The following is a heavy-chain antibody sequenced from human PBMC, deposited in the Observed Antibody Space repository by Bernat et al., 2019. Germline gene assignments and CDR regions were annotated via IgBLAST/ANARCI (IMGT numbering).Heavy chain of an antibody. CDR1: GGSISSSSYY. D-gene: IGHD4-17*01. Sequence: QLQLQESGPGLVKPSETLSLTCTVSGGSISSSSYYWGWIRQPPGKGLEWIGSISYSGSTYYNPSLKSRVTISVDTSKNQFSLKLSSVTAADTAVYYCARHPAGYGDHYYDFDYWGQGTLVTVSS. CDR3: ARHPAGYGDHYYDFDY. V-gene: IGHV4-39*01. CDR2: ISYSGST. J-gene: IGHJ4*02.